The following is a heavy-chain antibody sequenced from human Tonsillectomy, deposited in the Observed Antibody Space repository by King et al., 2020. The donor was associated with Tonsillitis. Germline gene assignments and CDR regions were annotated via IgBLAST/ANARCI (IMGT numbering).Heavy chain of an antibody. CDR1: GGSISSGDYY. D-gene: IGHD2-8*01. Sequence: VQLQESGPGLVKPSQTLSLTCTVSGGSISSGDYYWSWIRQPPGKGLEGIGYIYYSGSTYYNPSLKSRVTISVDTSKNQFSLKLSSVTAADTAVYYCAREGAGYCTNGVCYKGEGSADYWGQGTLVTVSS. V-gene: IGHV4-30-4*01. CDR2: IYYSGST. CDR3: AREGAGYCTNGVCYKGEGSADY. J-gene: IGHJ4*02.